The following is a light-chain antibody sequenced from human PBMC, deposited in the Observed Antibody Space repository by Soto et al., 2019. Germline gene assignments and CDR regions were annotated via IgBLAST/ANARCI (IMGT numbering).Light chain of an antibody. CDR2: SAS. CDR1: SSNIGGN. J-gene: IGKJ1*01. V-gene: IGKV1-39*01. Sequence: SVSAAPGQKVTISCSGSSSNIGGNSVSWYQQIPGRAPKLLIYSASSLVSGVPPRFRGSASGTEFTLSISSLQREDFATYFCQQSSNIPWTFGQGTKVDIK. CDR3: QQSSNIPWT.